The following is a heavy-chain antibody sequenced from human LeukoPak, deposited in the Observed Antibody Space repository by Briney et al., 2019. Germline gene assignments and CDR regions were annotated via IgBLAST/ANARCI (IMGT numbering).Heavy chain of an antibody. J-gene: IGHJ4*02. D-gene: IGHD6-25*01. CDR3: AKISRLAPSDY. Sequence: PGGSLILSCAASGFTFSDYDMHWVRQAPGKGLEWVALISYDGSNKYYADSVKGRFSISRDNSRSTLFLQMNSLRAEDTAVYYCAKISRLAPSDYWGQGTLVSVSS. V-gene: IGHV3-30*18. CDR1: GFTFSDYD. CDR2: ISYDGSNK.